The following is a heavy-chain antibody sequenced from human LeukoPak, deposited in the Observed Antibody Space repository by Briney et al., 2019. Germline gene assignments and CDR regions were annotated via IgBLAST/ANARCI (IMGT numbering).Heavy chain of an antibody. CDR1: GYTFTSYA. V-gene: IGHV1-3*01. D-gene: IGHD3-10*01. CDR3: ARDPSDLLWFGELFVWFDP. J-gene: IGHJ5*02. Sequence: GASVKVSCKASGYTFTSYAMHWVRQAPGQRLEWMGWINAGNGNTKYSQKFQGRVTITRDTSASTAYMELSSLRSEDTAVYYCARDPSDLLWFGELFVWFDPWGQGTLVTVSS. CDR2: INAGNGNT.